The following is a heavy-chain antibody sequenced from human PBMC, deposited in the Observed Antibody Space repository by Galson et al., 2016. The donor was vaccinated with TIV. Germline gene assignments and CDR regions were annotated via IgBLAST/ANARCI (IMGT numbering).Heavy chain of an antibody. V-gene: IGHV1-69*13. CDR3: ATDRNTALDTYHYDYGKDV. CDR1: GGTFSTYV. D-gene: IGHD5-18*01. CDR2: IIPLFGTT. J-gene: IGHJ6*02. Sequence: SVKVSCKASGGTFSTYVINWVRQASGQGLEWMGGIIPLFGTTNYAQKFQGRVTISADESTSTAYMELSSLRTEDTAVFYCATDRNTALDTYHYDYGKDVWGPGTTVTVSS.